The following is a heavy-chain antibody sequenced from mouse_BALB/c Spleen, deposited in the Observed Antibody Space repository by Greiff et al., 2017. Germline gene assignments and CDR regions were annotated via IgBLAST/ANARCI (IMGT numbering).Heavy chain of an antibody. CDR2: INPYNDGT. V-gene: IGHV1S135*01. J-gene: IGHJ4*01. CDR3: ARGGLPSMDY. D-gene: IGHD2-10*01. CDR1: GYSFTDYN. Sequence: VQLQQSGPELVKPGASVKVSCKASGYSFTDYNMYWVKQSHGKSLEWIGYINPYNDGTKYNEKFKGKATLTSDKSSSTAYMELSSLTSEDSAVYYCARGGLPSMDYWGQGTSVTVSS.